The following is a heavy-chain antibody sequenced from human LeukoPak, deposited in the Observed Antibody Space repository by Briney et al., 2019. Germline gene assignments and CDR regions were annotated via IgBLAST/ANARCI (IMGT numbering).Heavy chain of an antibody. CDR3: AKDRNGWPTNFDY. D-gene: IGHD6-19*01. J-gene: IGHJ4*02. V-gene: IGHV3-23*01. CDR2: ISASGGTT. Sequence: GGSLRLSCAASGFTFSTYAMNWVRQAPGKGLDGVSAISASGGTTYYADSVKGRFSISRDNSKNTLYLQMKSLRAEDTAVYYCAKDRNGWPTNFDYWGQGTLVTVSS. CDR1: GFTFSTYA.